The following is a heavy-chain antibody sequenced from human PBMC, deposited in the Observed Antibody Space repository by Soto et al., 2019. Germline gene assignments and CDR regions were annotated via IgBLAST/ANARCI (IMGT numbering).Heavy chain of an antibody. Sequence: QVQLVQSGAEVKKPGASVKVSCKASGYTFTSYDINWVRQATGQGLEWMGWMNPNSGNTGYAQKFQGRVTMTRNTSISTAYMELSSLRSEDTAVYYCARSFGPRTTGTTPWFDPWGQGTLVTVSS. CDR2: MNPNSGNT. CDR3: ARSFGPRTTGTTPWFDP. D-gene: IGHD1-1*01. J-gene: IGHJ5*02. CDR1: GYTFTSYD. V-gene: IGHV1-8*01.